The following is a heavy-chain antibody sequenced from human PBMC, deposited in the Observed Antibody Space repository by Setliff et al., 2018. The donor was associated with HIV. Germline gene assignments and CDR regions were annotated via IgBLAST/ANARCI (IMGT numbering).Heavy chain of an antibody. D-gene: IGHD3-10*01. CDR2: LPHSGST. Sequence: PSETLSLTCAVYGESFSAYFWSWIRQPPGKGLEWIVSLPHSGSTNYNPSLKSRVSLSIDSSKNQISLDLTSVTAADTALYYCARSDQYGSGTSPPFDCFDLWGLGTMVTVSS. CDR3: ARSDQYGSGTSPPFDCFDL. J-gene: IGHJ3*01. CDR1: GESFSAYF. V-gene: IGHV4-34*01.